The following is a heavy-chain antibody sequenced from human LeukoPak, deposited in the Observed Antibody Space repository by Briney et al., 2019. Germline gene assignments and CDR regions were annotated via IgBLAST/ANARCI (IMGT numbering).Heavy chain of an antibody. J-gene: IGHJ6*03. CDR2: ISSSSSTI. CDR3: ARVDYDSSGYYGTGYCYYMDV. D-gene: IGHD3-22*01. CDR1: GFTFSSYS. Sequence: GGSLRLSCAASGFTFSSYSMNWVRQAPGKGLEWVSYISSSSSTIYYADSVKGRFTISRDNAKNSLYLQMNSLRAEDTAVYYCARVDYDSSGYYGTGYCYYMDVWGKGTTVTVSS. V-gene: IGHV3-48*01.